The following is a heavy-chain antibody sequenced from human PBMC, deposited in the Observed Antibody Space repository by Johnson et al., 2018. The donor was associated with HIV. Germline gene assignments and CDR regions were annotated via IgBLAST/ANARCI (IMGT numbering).Heavy chain of an antibody. CDR2: ISFDGNNK. CDR3: AKDKFMFLENPVDAFDV. D-gene: IGHD3-3*01. J-gene: IGHJ3*01. CDR1: GFSFTNAW. V-gene: IGHV3-30*18. Sequence: VQLVESGGGSVKPGGSLRLSCAASGFSFTNAWMSWVRQAPGKGLEWVAVISFDGNNKYYADSVKGLFTISRDNSKNTLYLEMNSLRAEDTAMYYCAKDKFMFLENPVDAFDVWGQGTMVTFSS.